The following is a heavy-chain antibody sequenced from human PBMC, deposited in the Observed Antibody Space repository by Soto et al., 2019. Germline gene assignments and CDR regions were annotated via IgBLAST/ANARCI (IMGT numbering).Heavy chain of an antibody. J-gene: IGHJ4*02. CDR1: GYTFPSYG. CDR3: ARGSYYFDY. CDR2: ISAYYGNT. D-gene: IGHD6-13*01. Sequence: QVLLVQSGAEVKKPGASVKVSCKASGYTFPSYGIIWVRQAPGQGLEWMGWISAYYGNTNYAQKLQGSVTMTTDTSTSTDYMELRRRRSDDTAVYYCARGSYYFDYWGQGTLVTVSS. V-gene: IGHV1-18*01.